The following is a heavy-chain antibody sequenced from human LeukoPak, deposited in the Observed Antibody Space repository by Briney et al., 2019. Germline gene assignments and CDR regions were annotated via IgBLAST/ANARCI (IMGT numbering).Heavy chain of an antibody. Sequence: ASVKVSCKASGYTFTSYGISWVRQAPGQRLEWMGWISAYSGNTNYAQKFQSRVTMTTDTSTSTVYMELRSLTSDDTAVYYCARDEAAAGTFFDYWGQGTLVTVSS. CDR2: ISAYSGNT. CDR1: GYTFTSYG. V-gene: IGHV1-18*01. D-gene: IGHD6-13*01. CDR3: ARDEAAAGTFFDY. J-gene: IGHJ4*02.